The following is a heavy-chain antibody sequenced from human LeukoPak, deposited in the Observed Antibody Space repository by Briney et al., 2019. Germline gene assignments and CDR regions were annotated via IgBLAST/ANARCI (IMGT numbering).Heavy chain of an antibody. CDR1: GYIFTSYW. D-gene: IGHD1-26*01. Sequence: GASLQISCKGSGYIFTSYWIGWVRQLPGKGLEWMGIIYPGDSDTRYSPSFQGQVTISADKSISTAYLQWSSLKASDTAMYYCAITSGSYEFYWGQGTLVTVSS. V-gene: IGHV5-51*01. J-gene: IGHJ4*02. CDR3: AITSGSYEFY. CDR2: IYPGDSDT.